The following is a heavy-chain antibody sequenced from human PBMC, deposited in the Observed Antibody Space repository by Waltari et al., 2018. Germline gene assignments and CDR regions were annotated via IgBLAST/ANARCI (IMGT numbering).Heavy chain of an antibody. CDR2: INDDGRLK. CDR3: ARELSDGDPLDY. Sequence: LVESGGDLVQPGGSLTLSCAASGFKFYDYWMSWIRQAPGKGLEWGADINDDGRLKNYADSVKGRFTISRDNAKQLVFLQMNSLRAEDTAVYYCARELSDGDPLDYWGQGTLVTVSS. V-gene: IGHV3-7*01. D-gene: IGHD4-17*01. J-gene: IGHJ4*02. CDR1: GFKFYDYW.